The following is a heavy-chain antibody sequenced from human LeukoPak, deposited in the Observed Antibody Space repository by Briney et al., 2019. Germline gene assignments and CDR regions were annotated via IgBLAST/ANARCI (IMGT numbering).Heavy chain of an antibody. Sequence: SETLSLTCAVSGGSISSSYWSWIRQPPGKGLEWIGYIYYSGTTNYNPSLKSRVTISLDTSKNQFSLKLISVTAADTAVYYYASAYYFGSGSYGAFDYWGQGTLVTVSS. CDR2: IYYSGTT. CDR3: ASAYYFGSGSYGAFDY. J-gene: IGHJ4*02. D-gene: IGHD3-10*01. CDR1: GGSISSSY. V-gene: IGHV4-59*01.